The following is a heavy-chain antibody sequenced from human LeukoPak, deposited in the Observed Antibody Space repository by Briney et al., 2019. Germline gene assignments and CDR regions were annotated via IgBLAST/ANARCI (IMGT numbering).Heavy chain of an antibody. CDR1: GGSISSYY. CDR2: INHSGST. V-gene: IGHV4-34*01. Sequence: SETLSLTCTVSGGSISSYYWSWIRQPPGKGLEWIGEINHSGSTNYNPSLKSRVTISVDTSKNQFSLKLSSVTAADTAVYYCARGGRYFDWSPPGYSYYYGMDVWGQGTTVTVSS. D-gene: IGHD3-9*01. J-gene: IGHJ6*02. CDR3: ARGGRYFDWSPPGYSYYYGMDV.